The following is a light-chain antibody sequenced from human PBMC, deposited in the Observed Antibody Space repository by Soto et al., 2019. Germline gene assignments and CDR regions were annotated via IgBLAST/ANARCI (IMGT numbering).Light chain of an antibody. V-gene: IGKV3-11*01. CDR2: DAS. CDR1: QSVSSY. Sequence: EIVLTQSPATLSLSPWERATLSCRASQSVSSYLVWYQQKPGQAPRLLIYDASNRATGIPARFSGSGSGTDFTLNISSLEPEDFAVYYCQQRSNWPLTFGGGTKVEIK. CDR3: QQRSNWPLT. J-gene: IGKJ4*01.